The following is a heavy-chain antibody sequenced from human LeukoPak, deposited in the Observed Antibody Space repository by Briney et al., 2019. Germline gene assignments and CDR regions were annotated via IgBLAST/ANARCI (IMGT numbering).Heavy chain of an antibody. J-gene: IGHJ4*02. D-gene: IGHD3-10*01. CDR2: IYYSGST. Sequence: PSETLSLTCSVSGGSISSYYWSWIRQPPGKGLEWFGYIYYSGSTNYNPSLRSRVTISVDTSKNQFSLKLSSVTAADTAVYYCARSGVGPPVTEPFDYWGQGTLVIVFS. V-gene: IGHV4-59*01. CDR1: GGSISSYY. CDR3: ARSGVGPPVTEPFDY.